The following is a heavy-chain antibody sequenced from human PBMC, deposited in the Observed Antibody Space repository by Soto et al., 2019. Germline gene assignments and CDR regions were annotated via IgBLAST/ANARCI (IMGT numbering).Heavy chain of an antibody. CDR2: VSSNGQGI. Sequence: EVQLLESGGGLVQPGGSLRPSCAASGFTLGRYGMSWVRQAPGKGLEWVSAVSSNGQGIYYADSVRGRFTISRDFSKNTVFLHMDSLRAEDTAVYYCAKDRDYPRDYFHYWGQGTLVTVSS. CDR3: AKDRDYPRDYFHY. CDR1: GFTLGRYG. D-gene: IGHD3-10*01. J-gene: IGHJ4*02. V-gene: IGHV3-23*01.